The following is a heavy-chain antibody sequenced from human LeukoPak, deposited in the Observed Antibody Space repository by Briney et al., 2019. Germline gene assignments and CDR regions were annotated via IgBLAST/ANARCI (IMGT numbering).Heavy chain of an antibody. V-gene: IGHV4-4*07. CDR3: ARHQEGMVRGVLYYMDV. CDR2: IYTSGST. CDR1: GGSISSYY. Sequence: ASETLSLTCTVSGGSISSYYWSWIRQPAGKGLEWIGRIYTSGSTNYNPSLKSRVTISVDTSNNQFSLKMSSVTAADTAVYFCARHQEGMVRGVLYYMDVWGKGTTVIISS. J-gene: IGHJ6*03. D-gene: IGHD3-10*01.